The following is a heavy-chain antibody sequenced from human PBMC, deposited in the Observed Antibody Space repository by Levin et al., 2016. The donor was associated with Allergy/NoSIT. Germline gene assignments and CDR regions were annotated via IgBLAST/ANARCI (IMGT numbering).Heavy chain of an antibody. D-gene: IGHD2/OR15-2a*01. CDR3: ARLSVQNQGAFDI. J-gene: IGHJ3*02. V-gene: IGHV3-30*04. Sequence: GESLKISCAASGFTFSSYAMHWVRQAPGKGLEWVAVISYDGSNKYYADSVKGRFTISRDNSKNTLYLQMNSLRAEDTAVYYCARLSVQNQGAFDIWGQGTMVTVSS. CDR1: GFTFSSYA. CDR2: ISYDGSNK.